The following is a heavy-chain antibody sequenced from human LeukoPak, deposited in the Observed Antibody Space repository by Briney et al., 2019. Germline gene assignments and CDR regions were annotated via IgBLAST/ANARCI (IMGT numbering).Heavy chain of an antibody. D-gene: IGHD6-13*01. CDR2: INHSGST. CDR1: GGSFSGYY. CDR3: ARIPRGYSSSWYRYYFDY. V-gene: IGHV4-34*01. J-gene: IGHJ4*02. Sequence: PSETLSLTCAVYGGSFSGYYWSWIRQPPGKGLEWIGEINHSGSTNYNPSLKSRVTISVDTSKNQFSLKLSSVTAADTAVYYCARIPRGYSSSWYRYYFDYWGQGTLVTVSS.